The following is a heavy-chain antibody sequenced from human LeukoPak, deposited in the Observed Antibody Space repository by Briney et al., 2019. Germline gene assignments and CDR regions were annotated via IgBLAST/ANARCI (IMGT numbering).Heavy chain of an antibody. CDR3: ARDQDWNDRGGLDY. V-gene: IGHV3-21*01. D-gene: IGHD1-1*01. CDR2: ISTSSSYI. CDR1: GFTFSTYS. J-gene: IGHJ4*02. Sequence: GGSLRLSCAASGFTFSTYSMNWVRQAPGKGLEWVSFISTSSSYIYYADSVKGRFTISRDNSKNSLCLQMNSLRAEDTAVYYCARDQDWNDRGGLDYWGQGTLVIVSS.